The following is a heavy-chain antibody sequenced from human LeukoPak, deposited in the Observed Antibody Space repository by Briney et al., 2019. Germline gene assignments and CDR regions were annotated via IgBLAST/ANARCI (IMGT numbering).Heavy chain of an antibody. J-gene: IGHJ6*02. CDR3: ARVRRDFDWISPPYYYYGLDV. CDR1: GGTFYNYA. V-gene: IGHV1-69*04. D-gene: IGHD3-9*01. CDR2: IIPNAGIS. Sequence: GASVKVSCKASGGTFYNYAITWVRQAPGQGLEWMGRIIPNAGISSYAQRFQGRVTITADKVTSTGYMEVSSLRSEDTAVYYCARVRRDFDWISPPYYYYGLDVWGQGTTIIVSS.